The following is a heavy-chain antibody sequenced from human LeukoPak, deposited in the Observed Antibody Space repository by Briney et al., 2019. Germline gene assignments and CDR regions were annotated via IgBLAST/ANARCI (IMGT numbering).Heavy chain of an antibody. CDR3: ARYCSSTSCYGGRWFDP. D-gene: IGHD2-2*01. V-gene: IGHV3-23*01. J-gene: IGHJ5*02. CDR1: GFTFSTYA. CDR2: ISGSGGST. Sequence: PGGSLRLSCAASGFTFSTYAMSWVRQAPGKGLEWVSGISGSGGSTNYADSVKGRFTIPRDNSKNTLYLQMNSLRVEDTAVYYCARYCSSTSCYGGRWFDPWGQGTLVTVSS.